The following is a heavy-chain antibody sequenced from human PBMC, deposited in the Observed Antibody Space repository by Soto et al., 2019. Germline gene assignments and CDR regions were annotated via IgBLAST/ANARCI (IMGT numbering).Heavy chain of an antibody. CDR2: IYPGDSDT. CDR1: GYSFISYC. J-gene: IGHJ6*02. Sequence: GESLKISCKGSGYSFISYCIGWVSQMPGKGLEWMGIIYPGDSDTRYSPSLQGQVTISVDKSISTAYLQWSSLKATDTAMYYCARHAYDFWSGHPNPRYYYGMDVWGQGTTVTVSS. D-gene: IGHD3-3*01. CDR3: ARHAYDFWSGHPNPRYYYGMDV. V-gene: IGHV5-51*01.